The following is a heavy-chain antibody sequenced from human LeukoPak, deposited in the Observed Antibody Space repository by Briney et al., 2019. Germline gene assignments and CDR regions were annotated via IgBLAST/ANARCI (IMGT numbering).Heavy chain of an antibody. D-gene: IGHD3-22*01. CDR2: IREDGSEK. V-gene: IGHV3-7*01. Sequence: GGSLRLSCAASGFTFSTYWMSWVRQAPGKGLEWVANIREDGSEKYYGDSVKGRFTISRDNAKNSLYLQMNSLRAEDTAVYYCARDSSGYQWGQGTLVTVSP. CDR3: ARDSSGYQ. J-gene: IGHJ4*02. CDR1: GFTFSTYW.